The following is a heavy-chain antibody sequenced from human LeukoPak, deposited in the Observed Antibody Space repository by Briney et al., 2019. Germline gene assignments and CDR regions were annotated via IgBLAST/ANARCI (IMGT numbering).Heavy chain of an antibody. CDR2: IYYSGST. D-gene: IGHD3-10*01. V-gene: IGHV4-59*01. Sequence: SETLSLTCTVSGGSISSYYWSWIRQPPGKGLEWIGYIYYSGSTNYNPSLKSRVTISVDTSKNQFSLKMRSVTAADTALYYCARDFRVRTTMYYYYYMDVWGKGTTVTVSS. J-gene: IGHJ6*03. CDR3: ARDFRVRTTMYYYYYMDV. CDR1: GGSISSYY.